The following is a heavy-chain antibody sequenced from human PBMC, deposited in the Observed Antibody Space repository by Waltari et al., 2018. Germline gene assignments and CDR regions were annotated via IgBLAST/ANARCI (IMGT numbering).Heavy chain of an antibody. CDR2: IYSGGST. D-gene: IGHD4-4*01. Sequence: EVQLVESGGGLIQPGGSLRLSCAASGFTVSSNYMSWVRQAPGKGLEWVSVIYSGGSTYYADSVKGRFTISRDNSKNTLYLQMNSLRAEDTAVYYCARDRVLQSYYYGMDVWGQGTTVTVSS. V-gene: IGHV3-53*01. J-gene: IGHJ6*02. CDR3: ARDRVLQSYYYGMDV. CDR1: GFTVSSNY.